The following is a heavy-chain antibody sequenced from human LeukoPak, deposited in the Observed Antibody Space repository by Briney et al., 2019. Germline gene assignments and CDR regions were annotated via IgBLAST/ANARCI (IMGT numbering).Heavy chain of an antibody. Sequence: APVKVSCKASGYTFTGYYMHWVRQAPGQGLEWMGWINPNSGGTNYAQKFQGWVTMTRDTSISTAYMELSRLRSVDTAVYYCARGTRLTYFDYWAREPWSPSPQ. V-gene: IGHV1-2*04. CDR3: ARGTRLTYFDY. CDR2: INPNSGGT. J-gene: IGHJ4*02. D-gene: IGHD2-2*01. CDR1: GYTFTGYY.